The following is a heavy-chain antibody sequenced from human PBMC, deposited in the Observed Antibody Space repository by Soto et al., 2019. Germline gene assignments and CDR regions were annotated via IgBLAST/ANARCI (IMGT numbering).Heavy chain of an antibody. CDR3: ESSAVGYLYAFDV. Sequence: ASVKVSCKASGYTFTYYYLHWVRQAPGQGLEWMGWINPNSGDTDYAQKFQGWVTMTGDTSIGTAYMELNRLRSDDSAVYYCESSAVGYLYAFDVWGQGTMVTVSS. CDR2: INPNSGDT. V-gene: IGHV1-2*04. CDR1: GYTFTYYY. D-gene: IGHD1-26*01. J-gene: IGHJ3*01.